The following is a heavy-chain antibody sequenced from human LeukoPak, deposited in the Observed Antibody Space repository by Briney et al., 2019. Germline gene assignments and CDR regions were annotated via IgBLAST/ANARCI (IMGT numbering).Heavy chain of an antibody. CDR3: AKRYDSSGNYLGAFDI. CDR2: ISGSGTRT. D-gene: IGHD3-22*01. CDR1: GFTFSSYS. Sequence: SGGSLRLSCAASGFTFSSYSMNWVRQAPGKGLEWVSAISGSGTRTYYADSVKGRFTISRDNSKNTLYLQMNSLRAEDTAVYYCAKRYDSSGNYLGAFDIWGQGTMVTVSS. V-gene: IGHV3-23*01. J-gene: IGHJ3*02.